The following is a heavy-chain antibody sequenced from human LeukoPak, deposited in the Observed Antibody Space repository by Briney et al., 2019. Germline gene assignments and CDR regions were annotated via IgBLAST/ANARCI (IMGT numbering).Heavy chain of an antibody. Sequence: ASVKVSCKASGYTCTSYYMHWVRQASGQGLEWMGIINPSGGSTSYAQKFQGRVTMTRDTSTSTVYMELSSLRSEDTAVYYCAWGYYDFWSGKGESFDYWGQGTLVTVSS. V-gene: IGHV1-46*01. CDR2: INPSGGST. J-gene: IGHJ4*02. D-gene: IGHD3-3*01. CDR1: GYTCTSYY. CDR3: AWGYYDFWSGKGESFDY.